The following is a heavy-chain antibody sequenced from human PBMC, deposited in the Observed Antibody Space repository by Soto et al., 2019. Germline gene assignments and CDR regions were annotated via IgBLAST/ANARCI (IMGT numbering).Heavy chain of an antibody. D-gene: IGHD1-26*01. CDR1: GFTVSAYT. CDR2: ISSDGNHK. CDR3: ARWEQPLFDY. V-gene: IGHV3-30-3*01. Sequence: QVQLVESGVGVVQPGRSLRLSCAASGFTVSAYTMHWVRQAPGKGLEWVAVISSDGNHKYSTDSVKGRFTISRDTSTNTLYLQMNSLRAEDTAVYYCARWEQPLFDYWGQGTLVTVSS. J-gene: IGHJ4*02.